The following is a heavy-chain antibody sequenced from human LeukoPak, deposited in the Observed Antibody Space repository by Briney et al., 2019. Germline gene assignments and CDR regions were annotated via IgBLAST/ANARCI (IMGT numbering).Heavy chain of an antibody. CDR1: GVTVRENY. CDR2: IYSGRST. V-gene: IGHV3-53*01. Sequence: GGGLSLSCSAPGVTVRENYMNWGRQAPGKGLAWVSVIYSGRSTYYADSVKGRFTISRDNSKNTVYLQMNSLRAEDTAVYYCAREIYSSFDYWGQGTLVTVST. J-gene: IGHJ4*02. D-gene: IGHD6-13*01. CDR3: AREIYSSFDY.